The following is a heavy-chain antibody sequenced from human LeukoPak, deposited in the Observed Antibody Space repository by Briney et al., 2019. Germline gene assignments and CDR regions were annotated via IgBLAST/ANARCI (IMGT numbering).Heavy chain of an antibody. J-gene: IGHJ4*02. Sequence: PGGSLRLSCAASGFTFSSYGMHWVRQAPGKGLEGVAFIRYDGSNKYYADSVKGRFTISRDNSKSTLYLQMNSLRAEDTAVYYCARENPYGDYNDYWGQGTLVTVSS. CDR2: IRYDGSNK. V-gene: IGHV3-30*02. D-gene: IGHD4-17*01. CDR1: GFTFSSYG. CDR3: ARENPYGDYNDY.